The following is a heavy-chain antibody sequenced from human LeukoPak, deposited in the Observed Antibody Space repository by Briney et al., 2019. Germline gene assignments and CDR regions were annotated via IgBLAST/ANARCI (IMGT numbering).Heavy chain of an antibody. J-gene: IGHJ4*02. CDR3: AGGQMFTSGGFDD. CDR1: GFSVSNKY. D-gene: IGHD6-19*01. CDR2: IYIGGDT. Sequence: GGSLRLSCAASGFSVSNKYMSWVRQAPGKGLEWVSVIYIGGDTYYADSVRGRFTISRDNSKNTVNLQMNSLRAEDTALYYCAGGQMFTSGGFDDWGQGTLVTVSS. V-gene: IGHV3-53*01.